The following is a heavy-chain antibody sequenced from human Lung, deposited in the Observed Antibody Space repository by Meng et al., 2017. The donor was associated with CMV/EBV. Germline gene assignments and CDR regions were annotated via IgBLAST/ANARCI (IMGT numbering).Heavy chain of an antibody. V-gene: IGHV4-4*09. Sequence: CIASGGPFSTYYWSWIRSSPGKGLGWIGYISSSRITSYNPTLKSRVTISVDTSKNQFSLKLSSVTSADTAVYYCARRARITIFGVGPFDAWGQGTLVTVSS. CDR1: GGPFSTYY. CDR2: ISSSRIT. CDR3: ARRARITIFGVGPFDA. D-gene: IGHD3-3*01. J-gene: IGHJ4*02.